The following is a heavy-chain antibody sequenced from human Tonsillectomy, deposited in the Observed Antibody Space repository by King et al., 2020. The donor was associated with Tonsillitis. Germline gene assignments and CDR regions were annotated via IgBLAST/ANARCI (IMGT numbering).Heavy chain of an antibody. CDR3: AKDLSYGDYLSGEAYFDY. CDR1: GFTFSSYA. D-gene: IGHD4-17*01. V-gene: IGHV3-23*04. CDR2: IVGSGDTT. J-gene: IGHJ4*02. Sequence: EVQLVESGGGLVQPGGSLRLSCAASGFTFSSYAMSWVRQAPGKGLEWVSTIVGSGDTTYYADSVKGRFTISRDISKNTLYLQMNSLRAEDTAVYYCAKDLSYGDYLSGEAYFDYWGQGTLVTVSS.